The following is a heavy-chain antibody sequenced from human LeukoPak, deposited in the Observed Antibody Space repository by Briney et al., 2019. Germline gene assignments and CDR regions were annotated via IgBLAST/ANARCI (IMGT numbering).Heavy chain of an antibody. CDR3: ARVVDGYYRFDP. J-gene: IGHJ5*02. V-gene: IGHV1-18*01. CDR1: GYTFTSYG. Sequence: ASVKVSCKASGYTFTSYGISWVRQAPGQGLEWMGWISAYNGNTNYAQKLQGRVTMTTGTSTSTAYMELRSLRSDDTAVYYCARVVDGYYRFDPWGQGTLVTVSS. CDR2: ISAYNGNT. D-gene: IGHD5-24*01.